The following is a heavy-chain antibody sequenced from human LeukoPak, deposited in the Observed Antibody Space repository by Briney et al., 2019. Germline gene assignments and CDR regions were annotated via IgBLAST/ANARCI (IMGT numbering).Heavy chain of an antibody. CDR1: GYTFTSYD. CDR3: ARVPHHPSAGTWAAGAFDI. CDR2: IIPIFGTA. J-gene: IGHJ3*02. V-gene: IGHV1-69*13. Sequence: SVKVSCKASGYTFTSYDINWVRQATGQGLEWMGGIIPIFGTANYAQKFQGRVTITADESTSTAYMELSSLRSEDTAVYYCARVPHHPSAGTWAAGAFDIWGQRTMVTVSS. D-gene: IGHD1-1*01.